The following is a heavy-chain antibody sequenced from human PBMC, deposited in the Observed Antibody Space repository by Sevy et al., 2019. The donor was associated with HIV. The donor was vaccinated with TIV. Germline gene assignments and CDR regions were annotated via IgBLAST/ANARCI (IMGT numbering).Heavy chain of an antibody. Sequence: GGSLRLSCAASGFTFSSYGIHWVRQAPGNGLEWVAVISNDGCNKYYADSVKGRFTISRDNSKNTLYLQMNSLRAEDAAVYYCAKVAGTFWSGYYANPQSYIDYSGQGTLVTVSS. CDR3: AKVAGTFWSGYYANPQSYIDY. V-gene: IGHV3-30*18. CDR2: ISNDGCNK. D-gene: IGHD3-3*01. J-gene: IGHJ4*02. CDR1: GFTFSSYG.